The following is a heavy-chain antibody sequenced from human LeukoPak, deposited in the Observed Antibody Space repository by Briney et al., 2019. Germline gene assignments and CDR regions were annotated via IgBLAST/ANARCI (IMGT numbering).Heavy chain of an antibody. CDR2: IYPGDSDT. Sequence: GESLKISCKGSGYSFTSYWIGWVRQMPGKGMEWMGIIYPGDSDTRYSPSFQGQVTISADKSISTAHLQWSSLKASDIAMYYCARTGPYSGSYYVDYWGQGTLVTVSS. D-gene: IGHD1-26*01. J-gene: IGHJ4*02. CDR1: GYSFTSYW. V-gene: IGHV5-51*01. CDR3: ARTGPYSGSYYVDY.